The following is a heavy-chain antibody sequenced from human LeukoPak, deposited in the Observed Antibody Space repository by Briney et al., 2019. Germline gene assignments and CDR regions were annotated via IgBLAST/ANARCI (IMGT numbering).Heavy chain of an antibody. V-gene: IGHV3-53*01. Sequence: GGSLRLSCVASGFTVSSNYMTWVSQAPGKGLEWVSVIYTGGSPYYADSVKGRFTISRDISKNTVYLQMNSLRAEDTAVYYCARGAATGPTLGLDYWGQGTLVTVSS. D-gene: IGHD6-13*01. CDR1: GFTVSSNY. CDR2: IYTGGSP. CDR3: ARGAATGPTLGLDY. J-gene: IGHJ4*02.